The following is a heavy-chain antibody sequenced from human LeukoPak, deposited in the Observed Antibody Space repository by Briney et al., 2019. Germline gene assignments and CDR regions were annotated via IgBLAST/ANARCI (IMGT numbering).Heavy chain of an antibody. V-gene: IGHV4-4*07. CDR3: AREWDIVVVPAARWFDP. CDR2: VYTSGST. CDR1: GGSISSYY. D-gene: IGHD2-2*01. Sequence: SETLSLTCTVSGGSISSYYWSWIRQPAGKGLEWIGRVYTSGSTNYNPSLKSRVTISVDKSKNQFSLKLSSVTAADTAVYYCAREWDIVVVPAARWFDPWGQGTLVTVSS. J-gene: IGHJ5*02.